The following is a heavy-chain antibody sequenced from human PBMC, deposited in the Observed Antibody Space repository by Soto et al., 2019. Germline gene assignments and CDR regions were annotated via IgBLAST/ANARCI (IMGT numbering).Heavy chain of an antibody. D-gene: IGHD3-10*01. CDR1: GYTFTSYG. CDR3: ARDWGRWFGELLPFDY. CDR2: ISAYNGNT. J-gene: IGHJ4*02. V-gene: IGHV1-18*01. Sequence: GASVKVSCKASGYTFTSYGISWVRQAPGQGLEWMGWISAYNGNTNYAQKLQGRVTMTTDTSTSTAYMELRSLRSDDTAVYYCARDWGRWFGELLPFDYWGQGTLVTVSS.